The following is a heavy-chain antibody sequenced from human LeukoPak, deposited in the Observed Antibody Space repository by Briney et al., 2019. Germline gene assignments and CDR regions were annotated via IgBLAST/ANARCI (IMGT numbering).Heavy chain of an antibody. J-gene: IGHJ4*02. CDR3: AKVGATLDYFDY. D-gene: IGHD1-26*01. Sequence: GGSLRLYCAASGFTFSSYAMIWVRQAQGKGLEWVSAISGSGGSTDYADSGKGPFTSARDTSKTTLYLQMNSLRAEDTAVYYCAKVGATLDYFDYWGQGTLVTVSS. V-gene: IGHV3-23*01. CDR2: ISGSGGST. CDR1: GFTFSSYA.